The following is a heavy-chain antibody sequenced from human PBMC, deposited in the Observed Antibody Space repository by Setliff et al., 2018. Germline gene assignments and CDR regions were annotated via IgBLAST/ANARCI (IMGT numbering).Heavy chain of an antibody. CDR1: GFTFSSYW. J-gene: IGHJ6*02. D-gene: IGHD1-26*01. V-gene: IGHV3-72*01. CDR3: VRGGSAPSSYQYPLDV. Sequence: GGSLRLSCAASGFTFSSYWMTWVRQAPGKGLEWIGRTRDKANTYTTEYAASVKGRFTVSRDDSENSLYLQMSSLKTEDTAVYYCVRGGSAPSSYQYPLDVWGQGTTVTVSS. CDR2: TRDKANTYTT.